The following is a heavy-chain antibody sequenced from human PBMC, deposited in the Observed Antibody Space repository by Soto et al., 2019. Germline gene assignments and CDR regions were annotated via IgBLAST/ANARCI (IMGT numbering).Heavy chain of an antibody. V-gene: IGHV3-64D*06. J-gene: IGHJ6*02. CDR2: ISSNGGST. CDR3: VKNHDYGDYYYGMDV. CDR1: GFTFSSYA. D-gene: IGHD4-17*01. Sequence: GGSLRLCCSASGFTFSSYAMHWVRQAPGKGLEYVSAISSNGGSTYYADSVKGRFTISRDNSKNTLYLQMSSLRAEDTAVYYCVKNHDYGDYYYGMDVWGQGTTVTVSS.